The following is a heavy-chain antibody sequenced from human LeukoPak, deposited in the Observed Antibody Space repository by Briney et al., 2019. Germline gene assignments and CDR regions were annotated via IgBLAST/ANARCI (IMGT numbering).Heavy chain of an antibody. Sequence: ASETLSLTCTVSGGSISSSSYYWGWIRQPPGKGLEWIGSIYYSGSTYYNPSLKSRVTISVDTSKNQFSLKLSSVTAADTAVYYCARIAAAGTMRYFQHWGQGTLVTVSS. CDR1: GGSISSSSYY. CDR3: ARIAAAGTMRYFQH. CDR2: IYYSGST. V-gene: IGHV4-39*01. D-gene: IGHD6-13*01. J-gene: IGHJ1*01.